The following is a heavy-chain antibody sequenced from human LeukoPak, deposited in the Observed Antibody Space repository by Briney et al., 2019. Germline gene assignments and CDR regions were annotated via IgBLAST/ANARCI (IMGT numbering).Heavy chain of an antibody. J-gene: IGHJ4*02. CDR3: VRSARRGDF. CDR2: ISGSGSDI. CDR1: GLTLSDIW. D-gene: IGHD6-6*01. Sequence: GGSLRLSCAVSGLTLSDIWMNWVRQAPGKGLEYLSYISGSGSDISYADSVKGRFTISRDNAKNSLYLQMNSLRVEDTAMYYCVRSARRGDFWGQGTLVTVSS. V-gene: IGHV3-11*01.